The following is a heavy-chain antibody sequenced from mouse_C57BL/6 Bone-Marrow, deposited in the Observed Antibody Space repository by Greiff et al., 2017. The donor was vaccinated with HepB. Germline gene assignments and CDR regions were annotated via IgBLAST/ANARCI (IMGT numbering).Heavy chain of an antibody. CDR1: GYTFTSYW. J-gene: IGHJ4*01. D-gene: IGHD4-1*01. Sequence: QVQLQQPGAELVKPGASVKMSCKASGYTFTSYWITWVKQRPGQGLEWIGDIYPGSGSTNYNEKFKSKATLTVDTSSSTAYMQLSSLTSEDSAVSYCARTRANWVLYYYAMDYWGQGTSVTVSS. V-gene: IGHV1-55*01. CDR3: ARTRANWVLYYYAMDY. CDR2: IYPGSGST.